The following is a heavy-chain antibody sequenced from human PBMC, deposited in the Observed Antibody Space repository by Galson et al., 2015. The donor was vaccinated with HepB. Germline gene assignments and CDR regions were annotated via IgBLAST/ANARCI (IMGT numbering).Heavy chain of an antibody. CDR2: IIPIFGTA. CDR1: GGTSSSYA. Sequence: SVKVSCKASGGTSSSYAISWVRQAPGQGLEWMGGIIPIFGTANYAQKFQGRVTITADESTSTAYMELSSLRSEDTAVYYCASWFDYDFWSPLGNYYGMDVWGQGTTVTVSS. J-gene: IGHJ6*02. D-gene: IGHD3-3*01. CDR3: ASWFDYDFWSPLGNYYGMDV. V-gene: IGHV1-69*13.